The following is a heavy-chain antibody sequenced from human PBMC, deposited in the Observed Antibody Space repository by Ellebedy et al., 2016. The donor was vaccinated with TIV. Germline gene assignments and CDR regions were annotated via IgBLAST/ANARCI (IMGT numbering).Heavy chain of an antibody. D-gene: IGHD2-15*01. CDR1: GGSISSGGYY. J-gene: IGHJ4*02. CDR3: ARWTPGPYCSGGSCYFDY. V-gene: IGHV4-31*03. CDR2: IYYSGST. Sequence: SETLSLXXTVSGGSISSGGYYWSWIRQHPGKGLEWIGYIYYSGSTYYNPSLKSRVTISVDTSKNQFSLKLSSVTAADTAVYYCARWTPGPYCSGGSCYFDYWGQGTLVTVSS.